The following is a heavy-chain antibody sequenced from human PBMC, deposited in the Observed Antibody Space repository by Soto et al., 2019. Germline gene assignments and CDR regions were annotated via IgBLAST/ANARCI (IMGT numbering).Heavy chain of an antibody. CDR1: GGSISSYY. CDR3: ARDSGSYWGDYYYYYGMDV. D-gene: IGHD1-26*01. V-gene: IGHV4-59*01. CDR2: IYYSGST. Sequence: SETLSLTCTVSGGSISSYYWSWIRQPPGKGLEWIGYIYYSGSTNYNPSLKSRVTISVDTSKNQFSLKLSSVTAADTAVYYCARDSGSYWGDYYYYYGMDVWGQGTTVTVSS. J-gene: IGHJ6*02.